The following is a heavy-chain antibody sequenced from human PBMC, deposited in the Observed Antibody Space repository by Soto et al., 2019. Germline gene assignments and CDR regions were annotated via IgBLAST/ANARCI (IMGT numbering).Heavy chain of an antibody. J-gene: IGHJ6*02. CDR1: GCTFTNYG. CDR2: ISGYNGDT. D-gene: IGHD5-12*01. V-gene: IGHV1-18*04. CDR3: ARAVDADSYYYYPIDV. Sequence: RASVKVSCKASGCTFTNYGLSWVRQAPGQGLEWMGWISGYNGDTKYAQNLQGRVTMTTDTSTTTAYIELRRLRSDDTQVYYCARAVDADSYYYYPIDVWGQGTTVTDSS.